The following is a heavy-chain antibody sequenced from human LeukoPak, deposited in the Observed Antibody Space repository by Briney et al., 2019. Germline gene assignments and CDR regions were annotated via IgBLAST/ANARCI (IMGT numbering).Heavy chain of an antibody. J-gene: IGHJ6*03. Sequence: ASVKVSCKASGYTFTSYDINWVRQATGQGLGWMGWINPNSGNTGYAQKFQGRVTMTRNTSISTAYMELSSLRSADTAVYYCARRGFGELLIYYYYMDVWGKGTTVTVSS. CDR1: GYTFTSYD. CDR3: ARRGFGELLIYYYYMDV. CDR2: INPNSGNT. D-gene: IGHD3-10*01. V-gene: IGHV1-8*01.